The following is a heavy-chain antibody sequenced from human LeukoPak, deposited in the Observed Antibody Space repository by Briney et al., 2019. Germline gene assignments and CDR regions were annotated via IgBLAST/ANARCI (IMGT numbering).Heavy chain of an antibody. V-gene: IGHV1-2*06. CDR1: GYTFTGYY. CDR3: ERVDDSSGYYYFRHFDY. CDR2: INPNSGGT. D-gene: IGHD3-22*01. Sequence: ASVKVSCKASGYTFTGYYMHWVRQAPGQGLEWMGRINPNSGGTNYAQKFQGRVTMTRDTSISTAYMELSRLRSDDTAVYYCERVDDSSGYYYFRHFDYWGQGTLVTVSS. J-gene: IGHJ4*02.